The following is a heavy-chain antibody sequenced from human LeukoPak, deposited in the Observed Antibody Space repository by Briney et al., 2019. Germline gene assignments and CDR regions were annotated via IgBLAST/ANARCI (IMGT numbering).Heavy chain of an antibody. CDR3: AKDSRWDYYYMDV. V-gene: IGHV4-39*01. CDR1: GGSISSSSYY. D-gene: IGHD4-23*01. CDR2: IYYSGST. J-gene: IGHJ6*03. Sequence: SETLSLTCTVSGGSISSSSYYWGWIRQPPGKGLEWIRSIYYSGSTYYNPSLKSRVTISVDTSKNQFSLKLSSVTAADTAVYYCAKDSRWDYYYMDVWGKGTTVTVSS.